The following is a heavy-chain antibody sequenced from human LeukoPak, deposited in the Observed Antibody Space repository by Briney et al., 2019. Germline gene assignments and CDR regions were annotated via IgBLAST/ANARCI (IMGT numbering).Heavy chain of an antibody. Sequence: GGSPRLSCVASGFTVSTNYMSWVRQAPGKGLEWVSVTYSGGTTYYADSVKGRFTISTDNSQNTLYLQMNSLRPEDTAVYYCARDQNYWGQGTLVTVSS. J-gene: IGHJ4*02. CDR3: ARDQNY. CDR2: TYSGGTT. V-gene: IGHV3-66*02. CDR1: GFTVSTNY.